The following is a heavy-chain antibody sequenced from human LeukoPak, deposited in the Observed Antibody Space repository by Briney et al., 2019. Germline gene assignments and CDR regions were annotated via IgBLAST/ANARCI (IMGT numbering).Heavy chain of an antibody. CDR1: GGSISSSSYY. Sequence: PSETLSLTCTVSGGSISSSSYYWGWIRQPPGKGLEWIGSIYYSGSTYYNPSLKSRVTISVDTSKNQISLKLSSVTAADTAVYYCARQSSSWYTAYNWFDPWGQGTLVTVSS. D-gene: IGHD6-13*01. CDR3: ARQSSSWYTAYNWFDP. CDR2: IYYSGST. V-gene: IGHV4-39*01. J-gene: IGHJ5*02.